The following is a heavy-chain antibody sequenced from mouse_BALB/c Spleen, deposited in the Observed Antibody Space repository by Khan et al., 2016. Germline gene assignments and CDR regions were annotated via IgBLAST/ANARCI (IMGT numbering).Heavy chain of an antibody. J-gene: IGHJ2*01. Sequence: EVELVESGGGLVKPGGSLKLSCAASGFTFSSYAMSWVRQTPEKRLEWVASLSRGSNTFYPDSLKGRFTLSSDNARNILYLQLISLRSEDTAMYYCTRGVTTVVDYFDYCGQGTTLTVSS. CDR3: TRGVTTVVDYFDY. V-gene: IGHV5-6-5*01. CDR1: GFTFSSYA. CDR2: LSRGSNT. D-gene: IGHD1-1*01.